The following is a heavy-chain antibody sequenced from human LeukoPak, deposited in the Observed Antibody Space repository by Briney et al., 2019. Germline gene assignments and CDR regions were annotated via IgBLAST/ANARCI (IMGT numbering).Heavy chain of an antibody. J-gene: IGHJ4*02. CDR3: ARDVAANSPELGIDY. CDR2: ISSSSSTI. V-gene: IGHV3-48*02. CDR1: GFTFSSYS. D-gene: IGHD5-12*01. Sequence: GGSLRVSCAASGFTFSSYSMNWVRQAPGKGLEWVSYISSSSSTIYYADSVKGRFTISRDNAKNSLYLQMNSLRDEDTAVYYCARDVAANSPELGIDYWGQGTLVTVSS.